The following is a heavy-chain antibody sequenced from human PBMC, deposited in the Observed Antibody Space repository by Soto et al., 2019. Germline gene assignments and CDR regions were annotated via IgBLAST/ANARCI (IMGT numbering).Heavy chain of an antibody. CDR3: ARDSVVVVPAASLYYYYYMDV. J-gene: IGHJ6*03. D-gene: IGHD2-2*01. Sequence: GGSLRLSCAASGFTFSSYSMNWVRQAPGKGLEWVSYISSSSSTIYYADSVKGRFTISRDNAKNSLYLQMNSLRAEDTAVYYCARDSVVVVPAASLYYYYYMDVWGKGTTVTVSS. V-gene: IGHV3-48*01. CDR1: GFTFSSYS. CDR2: ISSSSSTI.